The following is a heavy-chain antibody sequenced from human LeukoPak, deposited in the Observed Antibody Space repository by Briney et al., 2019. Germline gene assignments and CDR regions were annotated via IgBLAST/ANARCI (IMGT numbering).Heavy chain of an antibody. CDR3: ARTFGVVTASDY. V-gene: IGHV1-2*02. D-gene: IGHD3-3*01. CDR1: GYTFTGYY. CDR2: INPNSGGT. Sequence: ASVKVSCKASGYTFTGYYMHWVRQAPGQGLEWMGWINPNSGGTNYAQKFQGRVTMTRDTSISTAYMELSRLRSDDTAVYYCARTFGVVTASDYWGQGTLVTVSS. J-gene: IGHJ4*02.